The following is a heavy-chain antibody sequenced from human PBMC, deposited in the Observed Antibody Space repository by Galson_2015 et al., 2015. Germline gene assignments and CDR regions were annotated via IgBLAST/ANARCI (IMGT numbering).Heavy chain of an antibody. J-gene: IGHJ2*01. CDR3: AKLPYYDFWSGYQSYWYFDL. Sequence: SLRLSCAASGFTFSSYAMSWVRQAPGKGLEWVSAISGSGGSTYYADSVKGRFTISRDNSKNTLYLQMNSLTAEDTAVYYCAKLPYYDFWSGYQSYWYFDLWGRGTLVTVSS. V-gene: IGHV3-23*01. D-gene: IGHD3-3*01. CDR2: ISGSGGST. CDR1: GFTFSSYA.